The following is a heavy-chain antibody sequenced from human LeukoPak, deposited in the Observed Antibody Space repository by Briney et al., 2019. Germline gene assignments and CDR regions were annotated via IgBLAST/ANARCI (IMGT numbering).Heavy chain of an antibody. J-gene: IGHJ4*02. D-gene: IGHD1-26*01. Sequence: SETLSLTCTVSGGSISSSSYYWGWIRQPPGKGLEWIGSIYHSGSTYYNPSLKSRVTISVDTSKNQFSLKLSSVTAADTAVYYCARGPEMGSVRYWGQGTLVTVSS. CDR1: GGSISSSSYY. CDR2: IYHSGST. CDR3: ARGPEMGSVRY. V-gene: IGHV4-39*07.